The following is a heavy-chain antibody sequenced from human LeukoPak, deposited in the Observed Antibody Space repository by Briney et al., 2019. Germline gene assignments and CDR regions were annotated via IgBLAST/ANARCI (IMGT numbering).Heavy chain of an antibody. V-gene: IGHV1-8*03. CDR2: MNPNSGNT. CDR3: ARRYGDYSDY. Sequence: ASVKVSCTASGYTFTSYDINWVRQAPGQGLEWMGWMNPNSGNTGYAQKFQGRGTITRNTSISTAYMELSSLRSENTAVYYCARRYGDYSDYWGQGNLVTVSS. D-gene: IGHD4-17*01. J-gene: IGHJ4*02. CDR1: GYTFTSYD.